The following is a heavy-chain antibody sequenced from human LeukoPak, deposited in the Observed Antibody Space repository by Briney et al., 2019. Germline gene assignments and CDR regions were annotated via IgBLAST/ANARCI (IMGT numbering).Heavy chain of an antibody. J-gene: IGHJ4*02. CDR2: IWYHGSNE. CDR1: GFNFSNG. V-gene: IGHV3-33*01. CDR3: ARDQSGAFDY. D-gene: IGHD7-27*01. Sequence: PGRSLRLSCAASGFNFSNGMHWVRQAPGKGLEWAAVIWYHGSNEFYTDSVKGRFTISRDNSKNTLYLQLNSLRAEDTAVYYCARDQSGAFDYWGQGTLVTVSS.